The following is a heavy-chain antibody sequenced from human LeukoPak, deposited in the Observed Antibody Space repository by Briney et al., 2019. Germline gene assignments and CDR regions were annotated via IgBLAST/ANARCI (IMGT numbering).Heavy chain of an antibody. D-gene: IGHD6-13*01. Sequence: SETPSLTCTVSGGSISSYYWSWIQQPPGKGLEWIGYIYYSGSTNYNPSLKSRVTISVDTSKNQFSLKLSSVTAADTAVYYCARVDGYSSSWYVDYWGQGTLVTVSS. J-gene: IGHJ4*02. CDR2: IYYSGST. CDR1: GGSISSYY. V-gene: IGHV4-59*01. CDR3: ARVDGYSSSWYVDY.